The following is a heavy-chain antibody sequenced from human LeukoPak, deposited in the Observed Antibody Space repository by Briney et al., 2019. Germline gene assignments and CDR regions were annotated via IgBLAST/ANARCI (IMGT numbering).Heavy chain of an antibody. CDR1: GGSFSGYY. V-gene: IGHV4-34*01. Sequence: SPSETLSLTCAVYGGSFSGYYWSWIRQPPGKGLEWIGEINHSGSTNYNPSLKSRVTISVDTSKNQFSLKLSSVTAADTAVYYCASSPYVDTAMVEDYWGQGTLVTVSS. CDR2: INHSGST. J-gene: IGHJ4*02. D-gene: IGHD5-18*01. CDR3: ASSPYVDTAMVEDY.